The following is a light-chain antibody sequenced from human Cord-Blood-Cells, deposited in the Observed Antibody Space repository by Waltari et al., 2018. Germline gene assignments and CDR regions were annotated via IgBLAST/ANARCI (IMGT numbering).Light chain of an antibody. V-gene: IGLV2-14*01. CDR1: SSDVGGYNY. Sequence: QSPLTQPASVSGSPGQATTISCTGTSSDVGGYNYDSWYQQHPGKAPKLMIYDVSKRPSGVSNRFSGSKSGNTASLTISGRQAEDEADYYCSSYTSSSTLVFGGGTKLTVL. CDR3: SSYTSSSTLV. J-gene: IGLJ2*01. CDR2: DVS.